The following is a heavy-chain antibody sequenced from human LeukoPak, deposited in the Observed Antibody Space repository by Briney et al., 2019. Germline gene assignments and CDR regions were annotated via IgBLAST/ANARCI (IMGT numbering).Heavy chain of an antibody. CDR1: GFTVRNHY. V-gene: IGHV3-23*01. CDR2: ISGSGGTT. CDR3: AKQLGYCSDGSCYFPY. J-gene: IGHJ4*02. D-gene: IGHD2-15*01. Sequence: GGSLRLSCAASGFTVRNHYMSWVRQAPGKGLEWVSVISGSGGTTYYADSVKGRFTISRDNSKSTLCLQMNSLRAEDTAVYYCAKQLGYCSDGSCYFPYWGQGTLVTVSS.